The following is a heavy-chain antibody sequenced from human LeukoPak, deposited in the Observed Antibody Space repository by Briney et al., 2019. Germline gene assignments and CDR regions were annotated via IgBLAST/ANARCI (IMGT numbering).Heavy chain of an antibody. CDR3: ARGYDNSGFALHY. CDR1: GFTFSSYG. CDR2: ISYDGSNN. Sequence: PGGSLRLSCAASGFTFSSYGLHWVRQAPGKGLEWVALISYDGSNNYYVDSVKGRFTISRDDSKNTVYLQMNSLRADDTAVYYCARGYDNSGFALHYWGQGTLVTVSS. D-gene: IGHD3-22*01. V-gene: IGHV3-30*04. J-gene: IGHJ4*02.